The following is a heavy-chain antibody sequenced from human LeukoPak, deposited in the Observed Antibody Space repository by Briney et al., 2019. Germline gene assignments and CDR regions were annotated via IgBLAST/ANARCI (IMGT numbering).Heavy chain of an antibody. CDR3: AREGGDFWSGYYFDY. Sequence: SETLSLTCTVSGDSISTYYWTWIRQPPGKGLEWIGYIYYSGSTNYSPSLKSRVTISVDTSKNQFSLTMSSVTAADTAVYYCAREGGDFWSGYYFDYWGQGTLVTVYS. CDR2: IYYSGST. D-gene: IGHD3-3*01. V-gene: IGHV4-59*01. CDR1: GDSISTYY. J-gene: IGHJ4*02.